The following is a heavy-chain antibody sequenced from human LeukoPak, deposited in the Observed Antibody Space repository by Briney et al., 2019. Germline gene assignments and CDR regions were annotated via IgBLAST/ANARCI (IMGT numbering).Heavy chain of an antibody. CDR1: GFTFSTYW. CDR3: AKDGLSTGGGYSGSGFDY. CDR2: ISVSGDST. D-gene: IGHD2-8*02. J-gene: IGHJ4*02. V-gene: IGHV3-23*01. Sequence: GGSLRLSCAASGFTFSTYWMHWVRQAPGKGLEWVSAISVSGDSTYYADSVKGRFTISRDNSRNTMYLQMNSLRAYDTAVYYCAKDGLSTGGGYSGSGFDYWGQGALVTVSS.